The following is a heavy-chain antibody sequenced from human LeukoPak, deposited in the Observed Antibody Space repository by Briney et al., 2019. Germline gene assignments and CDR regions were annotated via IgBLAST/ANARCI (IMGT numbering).Heavy chain of an antibody. V-gene: IGHV4-59*01. Sequence: TSETLSLTCTVSGGSISSYYWSWIRQPPGKGLEWIGYIYYGGSTNYNPSLKSRVTISVDTSKNQFSLKLSSVTAADTAVYYCARGGTARPVWFDPWGQGTLVTVSS. J-gene: IGHJ5*02. D-gene: IGHD6-6*01. CDR3: ARGGTARPVWFDP. CDR2: IYYGGST. CDR1: GGSISSYY.